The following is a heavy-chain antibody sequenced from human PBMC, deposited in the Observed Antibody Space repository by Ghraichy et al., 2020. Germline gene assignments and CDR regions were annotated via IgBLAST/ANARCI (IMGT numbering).Heavy chain of an antibody. J-gene: IGHJ3*02. CDR1: GDSITSGNFY. D-gene: IGHD5-24*01. CDR3: APRGPRNGYEI. V-gene: IGHV4-39*01. CDR2: IHHIGDT. Sequence: SETLSLTCTVSGDSITSGNFYWGWIRQPPGKGLEWIGSIHHIGDTFFNPSLRSRVTMSVDTSMNQVSLRLSSVTAADTAVYYCAPRGPRNGYEIWGQGAMVTVSS.